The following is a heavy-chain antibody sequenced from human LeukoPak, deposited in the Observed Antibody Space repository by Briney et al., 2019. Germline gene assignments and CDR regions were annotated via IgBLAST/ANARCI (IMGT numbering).Heavy chain of an antibody. CDR2: INPNSGGT. CDR3: ARDLNFGVAIIRGWFDP. J-gene: IGHJ5*02. V-gene: IGHV1-2*02. Sequence: ASVKVSCKASGYTFTSYGISWVRQAPGQGLEWMGWINPNSGGTNYAQKFQGRVTMTRDTSISTAYMELSRLRSDDTAVYYCARDLNFGVAIIRGWFDPWGQGTLVTVSS. CDR1: GYTFTSYG. D-gene: IGHD3-3*01.